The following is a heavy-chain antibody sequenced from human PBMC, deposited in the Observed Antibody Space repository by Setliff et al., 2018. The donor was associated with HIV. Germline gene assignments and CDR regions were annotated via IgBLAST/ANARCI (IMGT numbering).Heavy chain of an antibody. CDR3: AKEGSWNDDSGAFNI. D-gene: IGHD1-1*01. J-gene: IGHJ3*02. CDR1: NGSINDYY. CDR2: TYNSENI. Sequence: SETLSLTCSMSNGSINDYYWSWIRQSPGKGLEWIGSTYNSENINYNPSLKSRVTVSVDTSKNQFSLRLTSVTAADTAVYFCAKEGSWNDDSGAFNIWGQGTMVTVSS. V-gene: IGHV4-59*12.